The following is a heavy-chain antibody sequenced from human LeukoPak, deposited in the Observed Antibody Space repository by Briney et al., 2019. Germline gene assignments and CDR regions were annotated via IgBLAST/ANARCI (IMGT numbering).Heavy chain of an antibody. D-gene: IGHD3-16*01. CDR2: ISGSGHDI. CDR3: AKDPLGGDETDY. J-gene: IGHJ4*02. V-gene: IGHV3-11*01. CDR1: GFTFSDSY. Sequence: KTGGSLRLSCAASGFTFSDSYMTWVRQAPGKGVEWVAYISGSGHDINYSDSVKGRFTISRDNAKNSLYLQMSSLRAEDTAIYYCAKDPLGGDETDYWGQGILVTVSS.